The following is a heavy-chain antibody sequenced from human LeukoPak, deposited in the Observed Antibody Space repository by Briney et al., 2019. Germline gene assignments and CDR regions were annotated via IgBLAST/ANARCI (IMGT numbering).Heavy chain of an antibody. CDR1: GFTFGSYW. V-gene: IGHV3-74*01. CDR2: IDSDGSST. J-gene: IGHJ4*02. Sequence: GGSLRLFCAASGFTFGSYWMYWVRQAPGKGLVWVSHIDSDGSSTSYADSAKGRFTISRDDAKNTLYLQMNSLRAEDTAVYYCARQAAAGPVDYWGQGTLVTVSS. CDR3: ARQAAAGPVDY. D-gene: IGHD6-13*01.